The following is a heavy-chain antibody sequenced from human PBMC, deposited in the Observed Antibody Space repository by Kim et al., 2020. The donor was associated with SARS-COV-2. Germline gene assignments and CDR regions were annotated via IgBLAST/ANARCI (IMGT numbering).Heavy chain of an antibody. Sequence: GSNKYYADSVKGRFTISRDNSKNTLYLQMNSLRAEDTAVYYCARGLYLDYWGQGTLVTVSS. CDR3: ARGLYLDY. CDR2: GSNK. J-gene: IGHJ4*02. V-gene: IGHV3-33*01.